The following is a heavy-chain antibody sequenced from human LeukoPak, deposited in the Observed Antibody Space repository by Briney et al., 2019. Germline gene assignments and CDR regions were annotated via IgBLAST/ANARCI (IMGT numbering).Heavy chain of an antibody. J-gene: IGHJ3*02. CDR1: GYAFTSYD. Sequence: GASVKVSCKASGYAFTSYDINWVRQATGQGLEWMGWINPNSGGTNYAQKFQGRVTMTRDTSISTAYMELSRLRSDDTAVYYCARAPGAFDIWGQGTMVTVSS. CDR3: ARAPGAFDI. D-gene: IGHD7-27*01. CDR2: INPNSGGT. V-gene: IGHV1-2*02.